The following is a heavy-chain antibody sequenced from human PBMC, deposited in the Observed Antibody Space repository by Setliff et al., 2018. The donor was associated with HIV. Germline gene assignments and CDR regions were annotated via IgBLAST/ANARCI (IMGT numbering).Heavy chain of an antibody. CDR1: GESLSGYY. CDR2: INHSGST. Sequence: KSSETLSLTCAVYGESLSGYYWSWIRQPPGKGLEWIGEINHSGSTNYNSSLKSRVTISLDTSKNQFSLKLSSVTAADTAVYYCARHYGGNLDAFDIWGLGTMVTVSS. V-gene: IGHV4-34*01. CDR3: ARHYGGNLDAFDI. D-gene: IGHD4-17*01. J-gene: IGHJ3*02.